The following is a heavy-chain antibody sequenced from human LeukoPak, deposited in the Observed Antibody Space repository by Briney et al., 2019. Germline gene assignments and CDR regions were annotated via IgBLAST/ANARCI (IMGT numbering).Heavy chain of an antibody. V-gene: IGHV4-34*01. CDR1: GGSFSGHY. J-gene: IGHJ4*02. CDR3: ARGPPKGDYFDY. Sequence: SETLSLTCAVFGGSFSGHYWSWIRQPPGKGLEWIGEINHSGSINYNSSLKSRVTISVDASKNQFSLKLSSVTAADTAVYYCARGPPKGDYFDYWGQGTLVTVSS. CDR2: INHSGSI.